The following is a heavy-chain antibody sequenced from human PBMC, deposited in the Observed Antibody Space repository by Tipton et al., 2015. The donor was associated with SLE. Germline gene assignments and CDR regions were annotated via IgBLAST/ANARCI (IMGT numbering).Heavy chain of an antibody. J-gene: IGHJ4*02. CDR1: GGTFSSSV. CDR3: AQSGGRFDY. V-gene: IGHV1-69*01. CDR2: IIPIFAAP. Sequence: QVQLVQSGAEVKKPGASVKVSCKASGGTFSSSVISWVRQAPGQGLEWMGGIIPIFAAPTYAQNFQGRITITADESTTTAYMEMSSLRSEDTAVYFCAQSGGRFDYWGQGTLVTVSS. D-gene: IGHD2-15*01.